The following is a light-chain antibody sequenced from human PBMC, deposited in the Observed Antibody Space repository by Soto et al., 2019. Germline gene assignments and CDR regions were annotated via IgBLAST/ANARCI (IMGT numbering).Light chain of an antibody. J-gene: IGKJ1*01. V-gene: IGKV3-20*01. CDR1: QSVSNNY. CDR3: QQYKSYPWT. CDR2: GAS. Sequence: EILLAQFPGTPSLAPGGRATLSCRASQSVSNNYLAWYQQKPGQAPRLLIYGASNRATGIPDRFSGSGSGTDFTLTISSLQPDDFATYYCQQYKSYPWTFGQGTKVDIK.